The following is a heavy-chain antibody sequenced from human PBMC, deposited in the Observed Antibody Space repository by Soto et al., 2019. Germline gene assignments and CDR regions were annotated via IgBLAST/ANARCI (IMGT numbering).Heavy chain of an antibody. D-gene: IGHD2-2*01. J-gene: IGHJ4*02. CDR3: ARDDIVVVPAAPSGVPVDY. CDR1: GYTFTSYG. CDR2: ISAYNGNT. V-gene: IGHV1-18*01. Sequence: ASVKVSCKASGYTFTSYGISWVRQAPGQGLEWMGWISAYNGNTNYAQKLQGRVTVTTDTSTSTAYMELRSLRSDDTAVYYCARDDIVVVPAAPSGVPVDYWGQGTLVTVSS.